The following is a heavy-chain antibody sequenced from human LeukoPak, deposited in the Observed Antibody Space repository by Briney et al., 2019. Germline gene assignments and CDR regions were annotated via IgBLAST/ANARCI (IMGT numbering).Heavy chain of an antibody. CDR1: GFTLSSYA. Sequence: PGGSLRLSCAASGFTLSSYAMSWVRQAPGKGLEWVSAISDSGNTYHADSVKGRFTISRGSSKNTLFLQMNRLRPEDAAVYYCAKAPVTTCRGAYCYPFDYWGQGTLVTVSS. CDR3: AKAPVTTCRGAYCYPFDY. J-gene: IGHJ4*02. CDR2: ISDSGNT. D-gene: IGHD2-21*01. V-gene: IGHV3-23*01.